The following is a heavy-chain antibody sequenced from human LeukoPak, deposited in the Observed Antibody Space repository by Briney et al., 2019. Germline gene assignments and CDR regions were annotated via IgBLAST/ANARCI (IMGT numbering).Heavy chain of an antibody. Sequence: GASVKVSCKASGGTFSSYTISWVRQAPGQGLEWMGGIIPIFGTANYAQKFQGRVTITTDESTSTAYMELSSLRSEDTAVYYCARGSDFWSGPSVDIAYWGQGTLVTVSS. V-gene: IGHV1-69*05. J-gene: IGHJ4*02. D-gene: IGHD3-3*01. CDR3: ARGSDFWSGPSVDIAY. CDR2: IIPIFGTA. CDR1: GGTFSSYT.